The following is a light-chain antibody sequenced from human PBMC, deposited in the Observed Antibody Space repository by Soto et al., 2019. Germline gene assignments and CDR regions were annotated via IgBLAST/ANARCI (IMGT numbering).Light chain of an antibody. J-gene: IGKJ5*01. CDR1: QSVGTF. CDR3: QQYNRWFSIT. Sequence: ESMLTQSQAILSLSPAAEAALXCRASQSVGTFLAWYQQKPGQAPRLLIYGASSRATGIPDRFSGSGSGTEFTLTISSLQSEDFAVYYCQQYNRWFSITFGQGTRLEIK. CDR2: GAS. V-gene: IGKV3D-15*01.